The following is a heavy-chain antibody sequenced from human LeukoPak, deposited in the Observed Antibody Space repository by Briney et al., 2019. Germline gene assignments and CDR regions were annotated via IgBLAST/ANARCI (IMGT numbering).Heavy chain of an antibody. V-gene: IGHV3-23*01. CDR2: ISGSGGTT. CDR1: GFTFSSYA. CDR3: AKDLFDCSSTSCYATVNYYYGMDV. D-gene: IGHD2-2*01. Sequence: GGSLRLSCAASGFTFSSYAMSWVRQAPGKGLEWVSAISGSGGTTYYADPVKGRLTISRDNSKNTLYLEMNSLRAEDTAVYYCAKDLFDCSSTSCYATVNYYYGMDVWGQGTTVTVSS. J-gene: IGHJ6*02.